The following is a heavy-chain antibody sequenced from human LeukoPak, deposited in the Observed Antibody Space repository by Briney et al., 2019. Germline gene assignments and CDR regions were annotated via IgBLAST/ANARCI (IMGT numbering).Heavy chain of an antibody. CDR3: ARGYRSKYYYDSSTYSDY. J-gene: IGHJ4*02. D-gene: IGHD3-22*01. V-gene: IGHV3-21*01. Sequence: GGSLRLSCAASLFTFSTYSMNWVRQAPGKGLEWVSSITSSSTYIYYADSVKGRFTISRDNAKNSLYLQMNSLRAEDTAVYYCARGYRSKYYYDSSTYSDYWGQGTLVTVSS. CDR1: LFTFSTYS. CDR2: ITSSSTYI.